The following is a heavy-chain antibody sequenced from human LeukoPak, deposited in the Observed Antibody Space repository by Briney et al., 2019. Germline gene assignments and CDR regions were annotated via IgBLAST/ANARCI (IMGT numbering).Heavy chain of an antibody. CDR2: IHSGGST. CDR3: TRAESSGYYFLVY. Sequence: AGGSLRLSCLASGFTFTTFPMTWVRQPPGKGLEGVSVIHSGGSTYYGDSVKGRFTISRDNSKNTLYLQMNSLRAEDTAVYYCTRAESSGYYFLVYWGQGTLVTVSS. V-gene: IGHV3-53*01. CDR1: GFTFTTFP. D-gene: IGHD3-22*01. J-gene: IGHJ4*02.